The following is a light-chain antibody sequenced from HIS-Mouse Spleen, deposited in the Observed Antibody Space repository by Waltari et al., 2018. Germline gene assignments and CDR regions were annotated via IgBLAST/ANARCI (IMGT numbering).Light chain of an antibody. V-gene: IGLV3-21*03. CDR3: QVWDSSSDHVV. J-gene: IGLJ2*01. CDR2: ADS. Sequence: SYVLTQPPSVSVAPGKTARITCGGNNIGSKSVHWYQQTPGQAPVLVVYADSGRPSGIPERVSGSNSGNTATLTVSRVEAGDEADYYCQVWDSSSDHVVFGGGTKLTVL. CDR1: NIGSKS.